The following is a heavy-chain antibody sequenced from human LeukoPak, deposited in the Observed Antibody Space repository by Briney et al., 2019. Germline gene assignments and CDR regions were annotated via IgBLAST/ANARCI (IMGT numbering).Heavy chain of an antibody. V-gene: IGHV3-30*02. J-gene: IGHJ4*02. Sequence: PGGSLRLSCAASGFTFSSYAMHWVRQAPGKGLEWVAFIRYDGSIKYYADSVKGRFTISRDNSKNTLYLQMNSLRAEDTAVYYCAKVRTEWEPLDYWGQGTLVTVSS. D-gene: IGHD1-26*01. CDR1: GFTFSSYA. CDR3: AKVRTEWEPLDY. CDR2: IRYDGSIK.